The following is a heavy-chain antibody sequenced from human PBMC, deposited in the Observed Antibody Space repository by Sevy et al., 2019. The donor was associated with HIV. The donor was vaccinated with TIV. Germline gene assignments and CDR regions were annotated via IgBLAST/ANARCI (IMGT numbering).Heavy chain of an antibody. CDR3: ATGRDYGSGSYDY. Sequence: GGSLRLSCTASGFTFSSFSMSWVRQAPGKGLEWVASINSRSTYIYHADPVKGRFTISRDNAKNSLYLQMNSLRVDDTAVYYCATGRDYGSGSYDYWGPGTLVTVSS. CDR2: INSRSTYI. CDR1: GFTFSSFS. V-gene: IGHV3-21*01. D-gene: IGHD3-10*01. J-gene: IGHJ4*02.